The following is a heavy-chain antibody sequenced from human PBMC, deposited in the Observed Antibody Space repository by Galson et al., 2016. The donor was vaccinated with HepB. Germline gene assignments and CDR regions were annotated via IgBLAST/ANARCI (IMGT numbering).Heavy chain of an antibody. J-gene: IGHJ3*01. Sequence: LRLSCAGSGFTFSNYAIHWVRQAPGKGLEWVSLIWKDGSNKFNGESVKGRFTISRDNSKKTVFLQMNSLRPEDTAVYYCVRDGGLGYCTGGICSSAGFDRWGHGTMVTVSA. V-gene: IGHV3-33*01. D-gene: IGHD2-8*02. CDR2: IWKDGSNK. CDR1: GFTFSNYA. CDR3: VRDGGLGYCTGGICSSAGFDR.